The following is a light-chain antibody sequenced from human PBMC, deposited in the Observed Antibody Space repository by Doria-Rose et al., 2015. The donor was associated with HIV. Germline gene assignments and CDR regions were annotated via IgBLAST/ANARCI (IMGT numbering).Light chain of an antibody. V-gene: IGKV3-20*01. J-gene: IGKJ1*01. CDR2: DGS. CDR1: QSFSSTY. Sequence: EIVLTQSPGTLSLSPGERATLSCRASQSFSSTYLAWCQQKPGQARSLLTYDGSTTATGIPDRFSASGSGTDFTLTINRLEPEDFALYYCHQYGTSWTFGQGTKVEI. CDR3: HQYGTSWT.